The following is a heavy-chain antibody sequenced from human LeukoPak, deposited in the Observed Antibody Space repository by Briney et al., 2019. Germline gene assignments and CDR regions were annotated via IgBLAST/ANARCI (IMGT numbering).Heavy chain of an antibody. CDR2: FDPEDGET. D-gene: IGHD1-1*01. Sequence: GASVKVSCKVSGYTLTELSMHWVRQAPGKGLEWMGGFDPEDGETIYAQKFQGRVTITADESTSTAYMELSSLRSEDTAVHYCASTGTPNDYWGQGTLVTVSS. V-gene: IGHV1-24*01. J-gene: IGHJ4*02. CDR1: GYTLTELS. CDR3: ASTGTPNDY.